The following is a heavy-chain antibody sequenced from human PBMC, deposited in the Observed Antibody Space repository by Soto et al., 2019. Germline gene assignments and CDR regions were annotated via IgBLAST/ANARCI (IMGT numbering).Heavy chain of an antibody. CDR2: IVVGSGNT. J-gene: IGHJ4*02. CDR1: GFTFTSSA. D-gene: IGHD6-13*01. V-gene: IGHV1-58*01. Sequence: QMQLVQSGPEVKKPGTSVKVSCKASGFTFTSSAVQWVRQARGQRLEWIGWIVVGSGNTNYAQKFQERVTITRDMSTSTAYMELSSLRSEDTAVYYCAAEPETLYSSWFASHFPPFFSHWGQGTLVTVSS. CDR3: AAEPETLYSSWFASHFPPFFSH.